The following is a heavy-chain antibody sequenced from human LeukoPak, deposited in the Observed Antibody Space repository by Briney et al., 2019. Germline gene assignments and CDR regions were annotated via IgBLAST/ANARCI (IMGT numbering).Heavy chain of an antibody. V-gene: IGHV3-23*01. CDR3: AKDFRVVPAATDY. Sequence: GGSLRLSCAASGFTFSSYAMSWVRQAPGKGLEWVSAISGSGGSTYYADSVKGRFTISRDNSKNTLYLQMNSLRAEDTAVSYCAKDFRVVPAATDYWGQGTLVTVSS. CDR2: ISGSGGST. D-gene: IGHD2-2*01. J-gene: IGHJ4*02. CDR1: GFTFSSYA.